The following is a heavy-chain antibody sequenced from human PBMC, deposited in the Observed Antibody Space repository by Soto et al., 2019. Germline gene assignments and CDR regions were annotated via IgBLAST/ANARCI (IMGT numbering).Heavy chain of an antibody. Sequence: PSETLSLTCTVSGGSISSGGYYWSWIRQHPGKGLEWIGYIYYNGSTYYNPSLKSRVTISVDTSKNQFSLKLSSVTAADTAVYYCASVTRTCISTSCYRYYYGMDVWGQGTTVTVSS. J-gene: IGHJ6*02. CDR1: GGSISSGGYY. CDR2: IYYNGST. CDR3: ASVTRTCISTSCYRYYYGMDV. D-gene: IGHD2-2*02. V-gene: IGHV4-31*03.